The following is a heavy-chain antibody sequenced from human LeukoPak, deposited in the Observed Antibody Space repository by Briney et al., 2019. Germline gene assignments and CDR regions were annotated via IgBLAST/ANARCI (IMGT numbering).Heavy chain of an antibody. CDR3: ARHFVGDILTGYYQSDY. D-gene: IGHD3-9*01. J-gene: IGHJ4*02. Sequence: PSETLSLTCTVSGGSISSSSYYWGWIRQPPGKGLEWIGSIYYSGSTYYNPSLKSRVTISVDTSKNQFSLKLSSVTAADTAVYYCARHFVGDILTGYYQSDYWGQGTLVTVSS. CDR1: GGSISSSSYY. V-gene: IGHV4-39*01. CDR2: IYYSGST.